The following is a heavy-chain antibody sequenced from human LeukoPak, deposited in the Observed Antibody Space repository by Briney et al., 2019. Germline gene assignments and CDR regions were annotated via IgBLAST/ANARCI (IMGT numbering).Heavy chain of an antibody. D-gene: IGHD3-9*01. V-gene: IGHV3-11*01. CDR1: GFTFSDYY. CDR2: ISSGGRTI. J-gene: IGHJ4*02. CDR3: AKSGGYYDILTAPLDY. Sequence: PGGSLRLSCAASGFTFSDYYMSWIRQAPGKGLEWVSYISSGGRTIYYADSVKGRFTISRDNSKNTLYLQMNSLRAEDTAVYYCAKSGGYYDILTAPLDYWGQGTLVTVSS.